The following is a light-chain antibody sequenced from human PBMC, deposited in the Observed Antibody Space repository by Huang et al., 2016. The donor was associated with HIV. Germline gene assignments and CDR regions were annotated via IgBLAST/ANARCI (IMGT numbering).Light chain of an antibody. CDR1: QSLLHRDGKTY. Sequence: EIVMTQTPLSLSATPGQPASISCKSSQSLLHRDGKTYFYWFLQRPGQSPQLLIYEVSNRFSGVSDGFSGSGSGTNFTLKISRVTAEDVGVYYCMQSMQLPWTFGQGTKVEIK. CDR3: MQSMQLPWT. V-gene: IGKV2D-29*02. J-gene: IGKJ1*01. CDR2: EVS.